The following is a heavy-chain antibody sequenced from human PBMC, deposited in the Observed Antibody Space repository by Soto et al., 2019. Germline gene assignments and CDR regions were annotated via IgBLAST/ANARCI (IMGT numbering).Heavy chain of an antibody. V-gene: IGHV1-69*08. J-gene: IGHJ4*02. CDR3: ARDRGSSGYYPFDY. D-gene: IGHD3-22*01. CDR2: IIPILGIA. CDR1: GGTFSSYT. Sequence: QVQLVQSGAEVKKPGSSVKVSCKASGGTFSSYTISWVRQAPGQGLEWMGRIIPILGIANYAQKFQGRVTITADKSTSTAYMELSSLRSEDTDVYYCARDRGSSGYYPFDYWGQGTLVTVSS.